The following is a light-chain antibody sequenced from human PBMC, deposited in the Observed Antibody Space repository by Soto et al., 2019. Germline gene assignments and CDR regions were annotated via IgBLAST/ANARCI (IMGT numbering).Light chain of an antibody. J-gene: IGKJ4*01. CDR1: QSVSSN. CDR3: QQYNKWPPLT. CDR2: GAS. Sequence: EIVMTQSPATLSVSPGARATLSCRASQSVSSNLAWYQQKPGQAPRLLIYGASTRATGIPVRFSGSGSGTEFTLTISSLQSEDFAVYYCQQYNKWPPLTFGGGTKVEIK. V-gene: IGKV3-15*01.